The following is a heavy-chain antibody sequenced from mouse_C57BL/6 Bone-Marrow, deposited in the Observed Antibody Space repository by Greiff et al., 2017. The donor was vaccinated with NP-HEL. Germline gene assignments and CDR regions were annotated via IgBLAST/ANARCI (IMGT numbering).Heavy chain of an antibody. J-gene: IGHJ3*01. D-gene: IGHD2-4*01. CDR1: GYSFTGYY. CDR2: INPSTGGT. V-gene: IGHV1-42*01. Sequence: EVQLQQSGPELVKPGASVKISCKASGYSFTGYYMNWVKQSPEKSLEWIGEINPSTGGTTYNQKFKAKATLTVDKSSSTAYMQLKSLTSEDSAVYYCARGDYDYDWCAYWGQGTLVTVSA. CDR3: ARGDYDYDWCAY.